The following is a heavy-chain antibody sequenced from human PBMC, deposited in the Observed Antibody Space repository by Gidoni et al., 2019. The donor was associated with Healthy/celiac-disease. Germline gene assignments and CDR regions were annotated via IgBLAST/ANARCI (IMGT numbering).Heavy chain of an antibody. V-gene: IGHV3-9*01. J-gene: IGHJ4*02. CDR1: GFPFDDYA. D-gene: IGHD4-17*01. Sequence: EVQLVESGGGLVQPGRSLRLSCAASGFPFDDYAMHWVRQAPGKGLGWVSGISCNSGSIGYADSVKGRFTISRDNAKNSLYLQMNSLIAEDTALYYCAKDSLLNPGYGLPGDYWGQGTLVTVSS. CDR3: AKDSLLNPGYGLPGDY. CDR2: ISCNSGSI.